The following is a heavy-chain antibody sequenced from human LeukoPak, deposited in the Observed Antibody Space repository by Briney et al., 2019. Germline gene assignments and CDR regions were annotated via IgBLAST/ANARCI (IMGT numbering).Heavy chain of an antibody. V-gene: IGHV3-48*03. CDR1: GLTHSILE. Sequence: GGSLRLSCAASGLTHSILETNWAPHARAKGREGGSYISSSGSTIYYADSVKGRFIISRDNAKNSLYLQMNSLRAEDTAVYYCAELGITMIGGVWGKGTTVTISS. J-gene: IGHJ6*04. CDR2: ISSSGSTI. D-gene: IGHD3-10*02. CDR3: AELGITMIGGV.